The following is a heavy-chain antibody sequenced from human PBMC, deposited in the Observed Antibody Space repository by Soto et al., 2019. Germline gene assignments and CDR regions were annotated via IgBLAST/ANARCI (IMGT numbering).Heavy chain of an antibody. CDR3: ARGSWEDVSGHYSVAV. D-gene: IGHD2-15*01. CDR2: IYYRSKCLN. Sequence: QVPLQQSGPGLVKPSQSLSLTCAISGDSVSRDSAAWNWIRQTPSRGLEWLGRIYYRSKCLNIYDVSVNTNTTISPATSRTQCSLQLSSVTSVDTAVYYCARGSWEDVSGHYSVAVRDPGTTVTVSS. CDR1: GDSVSRDSAA. J-gene: IGHJ6*02. V-gene: IGHV6-1*02.